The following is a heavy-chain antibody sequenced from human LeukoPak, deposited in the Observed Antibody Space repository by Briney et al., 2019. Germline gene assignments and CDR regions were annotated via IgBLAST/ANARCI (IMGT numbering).Heavy chain of an antibody. CDR3: AKDEGGSLEAPYPALDI. V-gene: IGHV3-23*01. Sequence: GESLRLYCAASGFIFSNYAMYWVRQAPGKGLQWVSGISGGGSPYYADSVRGRFTIFRDNSKNTLYLQMNSLRAEDTAIYYCAKDEGGSLEAPYPALDIWGQGTMVTVSS. CDR1: GFIFSNYA. J-gene: IGHJ3*02. D-gene: IGHD6-6*01. CDR2: ISGGGSP.